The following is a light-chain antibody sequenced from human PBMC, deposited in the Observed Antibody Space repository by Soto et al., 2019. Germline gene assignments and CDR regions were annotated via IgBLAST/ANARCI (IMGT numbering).Light chain of an antibody. CDR2: DAS. J-gene: IGKJ2*01. CDR3: QQYEFPPVT. CDR1: QSISSW. V-gene: IGKV1-5*01. Sequence: DIQMTQSPSTLSASVGDRVTITCRASQSISSWLAWYQQKPGQAPKLLIYDASNLETGVPSRFSGSGSGRHFTLTITSMKPEDIGTYYCQQYEFPPVTFGRGTKVDIK.